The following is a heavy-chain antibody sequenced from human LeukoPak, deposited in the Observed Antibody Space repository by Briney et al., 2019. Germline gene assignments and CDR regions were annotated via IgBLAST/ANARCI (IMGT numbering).Heavy chain of an antibody. V-gene: IGHV1-24*01. D-gene: IGHD4-17*01. CDR2: SDPEDGET. Sequence: ASVKVSCKASGYTFTGYYMHWVRQAPGKGLEWMGGSDPEDGETIYAQNFQGRVTMTEDTSTDTAYMELSSLRSEDTAFYYCATKPRSGDIDYWGQGTLVTVSS. J-gene: IGHJ4*02. CDR3: ATKPRSGDIDY. CDR1: GYTFTGYY.